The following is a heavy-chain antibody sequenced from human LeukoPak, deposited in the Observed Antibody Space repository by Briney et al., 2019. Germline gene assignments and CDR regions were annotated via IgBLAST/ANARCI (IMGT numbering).Heavy chain of an antibody. J-gene: IGHJ4*02. D-gene: IGHD1-20*01. Sequence: ASVKVPCKASGYTFTSYGISWVRQAPGQGLEWMGWISAYNGNTNYAQKLQGRVTMTTDTSTITAYMELRSLRSDDTAVYYCARDKTRIAGRSSGLFGYWGQGTLVTVSS. CDR2: ISAYNGNT. CDR3: ARDKTRIAGRSSGLFGY. V-gene: IGHV1-18*01. CDR1: GYTFTSYG.